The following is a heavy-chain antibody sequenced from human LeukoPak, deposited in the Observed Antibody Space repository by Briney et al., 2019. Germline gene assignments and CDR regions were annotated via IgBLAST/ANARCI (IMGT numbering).Heavy chain of an antibody. Sequence: ASVKVSCKASGYTFTSYGISWVRQAPGQGLEWMGWISAYNGNTNYAQKLQGRVTMTTDTSTSTAYMELRSLRSDDTAVYYCALDSSGLLGGAFDIWGQGTMVTVSS. CDR3: ALDSSGLLGGAFDI. CDR1: GYTFTSYG. D-gene: IGHD3-22*01. J-gene: IGHJ3*02. V-gene: IGHV1-18*01. CDR2: ISAYNGNT.